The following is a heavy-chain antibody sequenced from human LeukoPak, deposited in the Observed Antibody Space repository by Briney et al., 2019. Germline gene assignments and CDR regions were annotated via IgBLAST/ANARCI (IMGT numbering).Heavy chain of an antibody. Sequence: GGSLRLSCAASGFTISSYATSWVRQAPGKGLEWVSAISGSGDSTYYGDSVKGRFTISRDNSKNTLYLQMNSLRAEDTAVYYCAKTRPLDSSSWSHGDYWGQGTLVTVSS. CDR3: AKTRPLDSSSWSHGDY. CDR1: GFTISSYA. V-gene: IGHV3-23*01. CDR2: ISGSGDST. J-gene: IGHJ4*02. D-gene: IGHD6-13*01.